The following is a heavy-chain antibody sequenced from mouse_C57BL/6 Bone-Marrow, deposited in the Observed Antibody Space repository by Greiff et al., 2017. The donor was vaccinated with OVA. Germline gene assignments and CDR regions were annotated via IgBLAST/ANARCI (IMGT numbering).Heavy chain of an antibody. CDR2: IYPRSGNT. J-gene: IGHJ1*03. CDR1: GYTLTSYG. D-gene: IGHD4-1*01. V-gene: IGHV1-81*01. CDR3: ALTQYFDV. Sequence: VQRVESGAELARPGASVKLSCKASGYTLTSYGISWVKQRTGQSLEWIGEIYPRSGNTYYNEKFKGKATLTADKSSSTAYMELRSLTSEDSAVYFCALTQYFDVWGTGTTVTVSS.